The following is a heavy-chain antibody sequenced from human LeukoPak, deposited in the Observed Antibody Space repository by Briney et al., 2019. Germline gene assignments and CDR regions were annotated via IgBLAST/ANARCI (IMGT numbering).Heavy chain of an antibody. J-gene: IGHJ4*02. CDR2: ISYDGSNK. D-gene: IGHD5-18*01. CDR3: ARARLNVDTAMDPLFDY. CDR1: GFTFSSYA. V-gene: IGHV3-30-3*01. Sequence: PGRSLRLSCAASGFTFSSYAMHRVRQAPGKGLEWVAVISYDGSNKYYADSVKGRFTISRDNSKNTLYLQMNSLRAEDTAVYYCARARLNVDTAMDPLFDYWGQGTLVTVSS.